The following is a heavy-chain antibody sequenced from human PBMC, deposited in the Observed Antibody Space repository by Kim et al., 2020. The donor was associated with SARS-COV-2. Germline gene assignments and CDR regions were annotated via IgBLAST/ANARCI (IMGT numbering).Heavy chain of an antibody. J-gene: IGHJ4*02. Sequence: YAPKSKGRVTITADKSTSTAYMELSSLRSEDTAVYYCARSHYGDYYYFDYWGQGTLVTVSS. V-gene: IGHV1-69*02. D-gene: IGHD4-17*01. CDR3: ARSHYGDYYYFDY.